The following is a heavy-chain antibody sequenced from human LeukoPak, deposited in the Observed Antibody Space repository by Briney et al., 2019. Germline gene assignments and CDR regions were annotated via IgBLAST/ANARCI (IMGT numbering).Heavy chain of an antibody. V-gene: IGHV1-69*13. J-gene: IGHJ4*02. CDR1: GGTFSSHA. CDR3: ARSADILTGYYD. Sequence: ASVKVSCKASGGTFSSHAISWVRQAPGQGLEWMGGIIPIFGTANYAQKFQGRVTITADESTSTAYMELSSLRSEDTAVYYCARSADILTGYYDWGQGTLVTVSS. CDR2: IIPIFGTA. D-gene: IGHD3-9*01.